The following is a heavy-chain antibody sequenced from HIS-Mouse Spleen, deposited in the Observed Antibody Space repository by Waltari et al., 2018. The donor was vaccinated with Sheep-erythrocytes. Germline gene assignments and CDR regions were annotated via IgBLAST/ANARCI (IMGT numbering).Heavy chain of an antibody. CDR3: ARVASGATFDY. Sequence: EVQLVESGGGLVKPGGSLRLSCSASGFPFRSSSMNWVRQAPGKGLEWVSSISSSSSYIYYADSVKGRFTISRDNAKNSLYLQMNSLRAEDTAVYYCARVASGATFDYWGQGTLVTVSS. D-gene: IGHD1-26*01. J-gene: IGHJ4*02. V-gene: IGHV3-21*01. CDR2: ISSSSSYI. CDR1: GFPFRSSS.